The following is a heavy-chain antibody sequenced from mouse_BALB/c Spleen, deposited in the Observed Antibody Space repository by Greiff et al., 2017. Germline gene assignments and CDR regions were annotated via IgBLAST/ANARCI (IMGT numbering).Heavy chain of an antibody. CDR1: GYAFTNYL. CDR2: INPGSGGT. D-gene: IGHD2-14*01. Sequence: QVQLQQSGAELVRPGTSVKVSCKASGYAFTNYLIEWVKQRPGQGLEWIGVINPGSGGTNYNEKFKGKATLTADKSSSTAYMQLSSLTSDDSAVYFCARDYRYGYWYFDVWGAGTTVTVSS. J-gene: IGHJ1*01. V-gene: IGHV1-54*01. CDR3: ARDYRYGYWYFDV.